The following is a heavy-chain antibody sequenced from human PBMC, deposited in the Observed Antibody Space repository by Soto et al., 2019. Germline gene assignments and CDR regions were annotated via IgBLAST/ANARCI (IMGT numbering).Heavy chain of an antibody. D-gene: IGHD6-19*01. Sequence: EVQVVESGGNLVQPGGSLRLSCAASGFTFRDDWMTWVRPAPGKGLEWLANIRHAGSQKYYVDAVKGRFTISRDNAKNSLFLQMDRLRAEDTAVYYCTRDISPRNGGVWYDAFDIWGQGTMVTVSS. CDR2: IRHAGSQK. J-gene: IGHJ3*02. V-gene: IGHV3-7*01. CDR1: GFTFRDDW. CDR3: TRDISPRNGGVWYDAFDI.